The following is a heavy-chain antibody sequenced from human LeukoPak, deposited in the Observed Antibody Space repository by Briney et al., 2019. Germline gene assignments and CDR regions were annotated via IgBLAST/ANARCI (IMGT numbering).Heavy chain of an antibody. V-gene: IGHV3-11*01. CDR3: AREIPYGDPLFVTTDYYMDV. J-gene: IGHJ6*03. Sequence: GGSLRLSCAASGFTFSDYYMSWIRQAPGKGLEWVSYISSSGSTIYYADSVKGRFTISRDNAKNSLYLQMNSLRAEDTAVYYCAREIPYGDPLFVTTDYYMDVWGKGTTVTIS. D-gene: IGHD4-17*01. CDR2: ISSSGSTI. CDR1: GFTFSDYY.